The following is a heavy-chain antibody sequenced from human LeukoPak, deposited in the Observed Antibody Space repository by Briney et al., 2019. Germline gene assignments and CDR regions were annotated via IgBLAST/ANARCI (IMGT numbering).Heavy chain of an antibody. CDR2: IRYDGSNK. J-gene: IGHJ4*02. D-gene: IGHD3-10*01. V-gene: IGHV3-30*02. CDR1: GFTFSSYG. CDR3: AKGGGSGSSSFYYLDY. Sequence: GGSLRLSCAASGFTFSSYGMHWVRQAPGKGLEWVAFIRYDGSNKYYADSVKGRFTISRDNSKNTLYLQMNSLRAEDTAVYYCAKGGGSGSSSFYYLDYWGQGTLVTVSS.